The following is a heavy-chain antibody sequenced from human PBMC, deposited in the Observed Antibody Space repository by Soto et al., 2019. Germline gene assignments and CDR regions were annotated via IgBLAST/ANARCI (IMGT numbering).Heavy chain of an antibody. CDR2: ISWNSNSI. CDR1: GFTFDDYA. J-gene: IGHJ4*02. V-gene: IGHV3-9*01. D-gene: IGHD3-10*01. CDR3: SRENWFQDY. Sequence: GGSLRLSCAASGFTFDDYAMHWVRQAPGKGLEWVSVISWNSNSIGYADSVKGRFTVSRDNAKNSLYLQMNSLRAGDTALYYCSRENWFQDYWGQGTRVTVS.